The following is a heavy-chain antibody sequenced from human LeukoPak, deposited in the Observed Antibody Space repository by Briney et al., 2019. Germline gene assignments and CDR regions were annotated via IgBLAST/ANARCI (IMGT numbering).Heavy chain of an antibody. CDR3: AKDRKYCRTTSCPYYFDC. Sequence: PGASLRLLCAASGLTFSSYAMSWVRQAPGKGLEWVSGISGSGGSTFCADSVEGRYKICRDNSKNTLYMQMNSLRAEGTAVYYCAKDRKYCRTTSCPYYFDCWGQGTLVTVSS. V-gene: IGHV3-23*01. J-gene: IGHJ4*02. D-gene: IGHD2-2*01. CDR2: ISGSGGST. CDR1: GLTFSSYA.